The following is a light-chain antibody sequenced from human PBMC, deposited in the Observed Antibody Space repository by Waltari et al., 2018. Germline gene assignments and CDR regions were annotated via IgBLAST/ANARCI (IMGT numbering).Light chain of an antibody. Sequence: ETVLTQSPGTLSLSPGVRATLSCRASQTVTSRHLAWYQQKPGQAPRLLIYDASSRATGIPVRFSGSGSGTDFTLTITRLEPEDFAVYYCQQYGNSPRTFGQGTEVEI. J-gene: IGKJ1*01. CDR1: QTVTSRH. CDR2: DAS. V-gene: IGKV3-20*01. CDR3: QQYGNSPRT.